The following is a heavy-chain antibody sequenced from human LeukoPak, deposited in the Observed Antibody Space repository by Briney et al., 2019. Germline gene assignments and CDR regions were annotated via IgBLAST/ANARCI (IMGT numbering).Heavy chain of an antibody. CDR1: GGSISSSSYY. J-gene: IGHJ4*02. Sequence: ETLSLTCTVSGGSISSSSYYWGWIRQPPGKGLEWIGSIYYSGSTYYNPSLKSRVTISVDTSKNQFSLKLSSVTAADTAVYYCARAYCGGDCYLDYWGQGTLVTVSS. CDR3: ARAYCGGDCYLDY. CDR2: IYYSGST. D-gene: IGHD2-21*02. V-gene: IGHV4-39*07.